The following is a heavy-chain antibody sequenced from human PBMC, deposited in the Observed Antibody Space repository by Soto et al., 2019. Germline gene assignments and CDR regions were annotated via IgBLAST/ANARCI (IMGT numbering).Heavy chain of an antibody. CDR1: GFTFSDYY. D-gene: IGHD6-19*01. CDR2: ISSSSSYT. Sequence: LILSCAASGFTFSDYYMSWIRQAPGKGLEWVSYISSSSSYTNYADSVKGRFTISRDNAKNSLYLQMNSLRAEDTAVYYCARVSGWHDAFDIWGQGTMVTVSS. J-gene: IGHJ3*02. CDR3: ARVSGWHDAFDI. V-gene: IGHV3-11*05.